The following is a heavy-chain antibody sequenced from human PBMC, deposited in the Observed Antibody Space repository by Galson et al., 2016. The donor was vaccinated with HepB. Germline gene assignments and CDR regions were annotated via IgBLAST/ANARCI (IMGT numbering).Heavy chain of an antibody. V-gene: IGHV3-48*02. Sequence: SLRLSCAASGFTFNTYSMNWVRQAPGKGLEWVSHISSSSSTIKYADSVKGRFTISRDNAKNSLYLQMNSLRDEDTAVYYCARGPWVDYWGQGTLVTVSS. CDR3: ARGPWVDY. CDR2: ISSSSSTI. CDR1: GFTFNTYS. D-gene: IGHD1-26*01. J-gene: IGHJ4*02.